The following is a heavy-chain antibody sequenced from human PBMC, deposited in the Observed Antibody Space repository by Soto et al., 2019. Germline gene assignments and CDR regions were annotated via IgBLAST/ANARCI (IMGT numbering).Heavy chain of an antibody. V-gene: IGHV4-34*01. Sequence: SETLSLTCAVYGGSFSGYYWSWIRQPPGKGLEWIGEINHSGSTNYNPSLKGRVTISVDTSKNQFSLKLSSVTAADTAVYYCARGPAAIFYYYYMDVWGKGTTVTVSS. CDR3: ARGPAAIFYYYYMDV. CDR2: INHSGST. CDR1: GGSFSGYY. D-gene: IGHD2-2*02. J-gene: IGHJ6*03.